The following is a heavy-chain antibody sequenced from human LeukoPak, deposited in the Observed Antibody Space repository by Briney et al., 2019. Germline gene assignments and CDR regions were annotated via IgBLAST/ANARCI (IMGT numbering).Heavy chain of an antibody. J-gene: IGHJ4*02. D-gene: IGHD3-10*01. CDR2: IRYDGSNK. CDR3: AKDGTRGIRFGKIAHYFDY. V-gene: IGHV3-30*02. Sequence: PGGSLRLSCAASGFTFSSYGMSWVRQAPGKGLEWVAFIRYDGSNKYYADSVKGRFTISRDSSKNTLYLQMNSLRVEDTAVYYCAKDGTRGIRFGKIAHYFDYWGQGSLVTVSS. CDR1: GFTFSSYG.